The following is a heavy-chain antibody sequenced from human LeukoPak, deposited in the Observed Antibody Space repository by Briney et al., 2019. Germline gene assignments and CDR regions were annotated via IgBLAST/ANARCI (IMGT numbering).Heavy chain of an antibody. D-gene: IGHD2-21*01. Sequence: SETLSLTCTVSGGSISSYYWSWIRQPPGKGLEWIGYIYYSGSTNYNPSLKSRVTISVDTSKNQFSLKLSSVTAADTAAYYCARDGEHGMDVWGQGTTVTVSS. J-gene: IGHJ6*02. CDR2: IYYSGST. CDR3: ARDGEHGMDV. V-gene: IGHV4-59*01. CDR1: GGSISSYY.